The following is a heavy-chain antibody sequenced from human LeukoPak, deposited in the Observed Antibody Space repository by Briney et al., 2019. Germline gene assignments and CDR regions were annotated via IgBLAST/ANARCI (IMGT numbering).Heavy chain of an antibody. CDR2: ISGSGGST. Sequence: QPGGSLRLSCTVSGFTVSSNSMSWVRQAPGKGLEWVSAISGSGGSTYYADSVKGRFTISRDNSKNTVYLHLNSLRVEDTAQYYCAKDIRWASFESWGQGTLVTVSS. CDR1: GFTVSSNS. D-gene: IGHD3-16*01. J-gene: IGHJ4*02. CDR3: AKDIRWASFES. V-gene: IGHV3-23*01.